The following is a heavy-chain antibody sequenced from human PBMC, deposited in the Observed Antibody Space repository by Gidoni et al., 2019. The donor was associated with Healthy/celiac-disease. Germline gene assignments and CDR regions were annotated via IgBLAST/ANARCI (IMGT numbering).Heavy chain of an antibody. V-gene: IGHV3-49*04. CDR1: GFTCGDYA. CDR2: IRSKAYGGTT. CDR3: TRERYCGGDCYYDAFDI. Sequence: EVQLVESGGGLVQPGRSLRLSCTASGFTCGDYAMRWVRQAPGKGLEWVGFIRSKAYGGTTEYAASVKGRFTISRDDSKSIAYLQMNSLKTEDTAVYYCTRERYCGGDCYYDAFDIWGQGTMVTVSS. J-gene: IGHJ3*02. D-gene: IGHD2-21*02.